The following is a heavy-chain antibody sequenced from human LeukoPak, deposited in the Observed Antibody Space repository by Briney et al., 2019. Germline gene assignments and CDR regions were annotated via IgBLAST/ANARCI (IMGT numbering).Heavy chain of an antibody. CDR2: IYDSGST. Sequence: SETLSLTCTVSGASIRSGDYYWRWIRQPPGKGLEWIGYIYDSGSTYYNPSLKSRITISVDTSENRFSLKLSSVTATDTAVYYCARDCSGGSCYGAFDIWGQGTMVTVSS. D-gene: IGHD2-15*01. CDR1: GASIRSGDYY. J-gene: IGHJ3*02. CDR3: ARDCSGGSCYGAFDI. V-gene: IGHV4-30-4*01.